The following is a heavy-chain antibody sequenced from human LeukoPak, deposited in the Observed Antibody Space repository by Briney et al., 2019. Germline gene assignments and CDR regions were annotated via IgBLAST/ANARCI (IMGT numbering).Heavy chain of an antibody. CDR3: AKVGRLVVVPAAPDY. Sequence: PGGSLRLSCAASGFTFSSYSMNWVRQAPGKGLEWVSAISGSGGSTYYADSVKGRFTISRDNSKNTLYLQMNSLRAEDTAVYYCAKVGRLVVVPAAPDYWGQGTLVTVSS. CDR2: ISGSGGST. J-gene: IGHJ4*02. D-gene: IGHD2-2*01. CDR1: GFTFSSYS. V-gene: IGHV3-23*01.